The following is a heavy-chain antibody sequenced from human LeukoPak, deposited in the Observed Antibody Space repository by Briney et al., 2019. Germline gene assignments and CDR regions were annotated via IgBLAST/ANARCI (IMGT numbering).Heavy chain of an antibody. J-gene: IGHJ4*02. D-gene: IGHD3-22*01. CDR1: GFPFSSHW. V-gene: IGHV3-23*01. CDR3: AKEGSYYYDSSDYYYPFEY. CDR2: ISGSGGST. Sequence: PGGSLRLSCAASGFPFSSHWLSWVRQAPGKGLEWVSGISGSGGSTYYADSVKGRFTISRDNSKNTLYLQMSSLRAEDTAVYYCAKEGSYYYDSSDYYYPFEYWGQGTLVTVSS.